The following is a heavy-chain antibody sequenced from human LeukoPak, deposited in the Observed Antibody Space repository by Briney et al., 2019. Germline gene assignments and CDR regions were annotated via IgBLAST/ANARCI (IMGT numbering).Heavy chain of an antibody. D-gene: IGHD1-26*01. CDR3: VKAKVGATFDS. CDR1: GFTFSSYS. V-gene: IGHV3-64D*06. J-gene: IGHJ4*02. Sequence: GGSLRISCSASGFTFSSYSMDWVHQAPGKGPEYVSGINNNGGATQYVDSVKGRFTISRDNSKNTVYLQMSSLRPEDTAVYYCVKAKVGATFDSWGQGTLVTVSS. CDR2: INNNGGAT.